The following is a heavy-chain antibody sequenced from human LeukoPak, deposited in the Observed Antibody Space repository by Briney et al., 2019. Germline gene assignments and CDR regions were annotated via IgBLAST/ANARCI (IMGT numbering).Heavy chain of an antibody. V-gene: IGHV4-39*01. Sequence: PSETLSLTCTVSGVSISSSSYYWGWIRQPPGKGLEWIGSIYYSGSTYYNPSLKSRVTISVDTSKNQFSLKLSSVTAADTAVYYCARHVNRDYGDYHLPPWYFDLWGRGTLVTVSS. CDR3: ARHVNRDYGDYHLPPWYFDL. CDR2: IYYSGST. CDR1: GVSISSSSYY. D-gene: IGHD4-17*01. J-gene: IGHJ2*01.